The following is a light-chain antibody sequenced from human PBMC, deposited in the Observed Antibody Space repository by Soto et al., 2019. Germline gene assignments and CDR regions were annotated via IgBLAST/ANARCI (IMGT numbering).Light chain of an antibody. CDR2: DAS. Sequence: EIVLTQSPGTLSLSPGERAILSCRASQDIERYLAWYQQKPGQAPRLLIYDASNRATGIPTRFSGSGSGTDFTLTISSLESEDFAGYYCQQRLQLPPLTFGQGTRLEIK. CDR1: QDIERY. CDR3: QQRLQLPPLT. V-gene: IGKV3-11*01. J-gene: IGKJ5*01.